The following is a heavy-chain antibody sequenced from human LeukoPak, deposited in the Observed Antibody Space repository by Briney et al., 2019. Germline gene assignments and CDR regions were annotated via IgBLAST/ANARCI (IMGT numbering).Heavy chain of an antibody. V-gene: IGHV3-74*01. Sequence: GGSLRLSCAASGFTFSNYWVHWVRQAPGKGLVWVSRINPDGSTINYADSVKGRFTISRDNAKNTLYLHMNSLKDEDTAVYYCARGALDFDYWGQGTLVTVSS. J-gene: IGHJ4*02. CDR2: INPDGSTI. CDR3: ARGALDFDY. CDR1: GFTFSNYW.